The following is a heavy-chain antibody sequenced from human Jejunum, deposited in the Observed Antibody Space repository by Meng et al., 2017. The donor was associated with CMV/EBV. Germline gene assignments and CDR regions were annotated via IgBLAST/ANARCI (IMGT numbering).Heavy chain of an antibody. CDR1: GYPFNHYG. CDR2: ISPYIGNT. Sequence: VQLGQAGAEVKKPGASGKVSCRASGYPFNHYGLNGVRQAPGQGLEWMGWISPYIGNTNYAQRFQGRLTLTTDTSTDTAYMELRSLSPDDTAIYYCARDRGQDTVVVVADRGFDPWGQGTLVTVSS. D-gene: IGHD2-15*01. V-gene: IGHV1-18*01. CDR3: ARDRGQDTVVVVADRGFDP. J-gene: IGHJ5*02.